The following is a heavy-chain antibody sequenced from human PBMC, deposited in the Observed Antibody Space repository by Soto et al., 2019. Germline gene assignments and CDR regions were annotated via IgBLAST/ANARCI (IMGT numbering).Heavy chain of an antibody. D-gene: IGHD3-10*02. J-gene: IGHJ6*03. Sequence: QVQLVQSGAEVKKPGASVKVSCKASGYTFTGYYMHWVRQAPGQGLEWMGWINPNSGGTNYAQKFQGWVTMTRDTSISTDYMELSRLRSDDTAVYYCARERRSSRCSGLCYYYMDVWGKGTTVTVSS. CDR3: ARERRSSRCSGLCYYYMDV. CDR2: INPNSGGT. CDR1: GYTFTGYY. V-gene: IGHV1-2*04.